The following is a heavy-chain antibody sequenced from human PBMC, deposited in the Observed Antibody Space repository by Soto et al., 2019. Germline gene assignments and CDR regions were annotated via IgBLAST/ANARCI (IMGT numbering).Heavy chain of an antibody. CDR2: ISGNDGKT. J-gene: IGHJ5*02. Sequence: ASVKVSCKASGYRFTNQGISWVRQAPGQGLEWMGWISGNDGKTKYARKFQGRVTMTTDTSTSTAYMEVRSLRSDDTAVYYASRDFCPLAFFFAPWGQGTLVTVAS. CDR1: GYRFTNQG. V-gene: IGHV1-18*01. CDR3: SRDFCPLAFFFAP.